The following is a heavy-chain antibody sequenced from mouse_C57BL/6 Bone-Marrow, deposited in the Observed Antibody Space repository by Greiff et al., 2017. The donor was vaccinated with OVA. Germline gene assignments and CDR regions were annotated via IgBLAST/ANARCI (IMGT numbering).Heavy chain of an antibody. CDR1: GYTFTDYN. V-gene: IGHV1-18*01. CDR2: INPNNGGT. CDR3: ARRDITTARGFAY. Sequence: EVQLQQSGPGLVKPGASVKIPCKASGYTFTDYNMAWVQQSHGKSLEWIGDINPNNGGTIYNQKFKGKATLTVDKSSSTAYMELRSLTSEDTAVYYCARRDITTARGFAYWGQGTLVTVSA. J-gene: IGHJ3*01. D-gene: IGHD1-2*01.